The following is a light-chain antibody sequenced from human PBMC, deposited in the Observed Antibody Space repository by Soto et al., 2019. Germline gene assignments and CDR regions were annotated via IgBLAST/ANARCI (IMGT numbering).Light chain of an antibody. CDR1: SSDVGGYNY. Sequence: QSVLTQPASVSGSPGQSITISGTGTSSDVGGYNYVSWYQHHPGKAPKLMIYYVTTRPSGVSNRFSGSKSGSTASLTISGLQAEDEADYYCRSYTRSSTLVFGTVTKLTVL. CDR2: YVT. CDR3: RSYTRSSTLV. J-gene: IGLJ1*01. V-gene: IGLV2-14*03.